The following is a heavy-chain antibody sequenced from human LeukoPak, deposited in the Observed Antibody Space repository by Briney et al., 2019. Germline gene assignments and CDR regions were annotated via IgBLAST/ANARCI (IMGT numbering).Heavy chain of an antibody. CDR2: IYYSGST. CDR1: GGSISSYY. Sequence: SETLSLTRTVSGGSISSYYWSWIRQPPGKGLEWIGYIYYSGSTNYNPSLKSRVTISVDTSKNQFSLKLSSVTAADTAVYYCARDRSGFVWYFDLWGRGTLVTVSS. CDR3: ARDRSGFVWYFDL. J-gene: IGHJ2*01. D-gene: IGHD5-12*01. V-gene: IGHV4-59*01.